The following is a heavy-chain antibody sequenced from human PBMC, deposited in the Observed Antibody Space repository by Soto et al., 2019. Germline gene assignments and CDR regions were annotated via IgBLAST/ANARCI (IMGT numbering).Heavy chain of an antibody. CDR3: ARDLSAVALMDV. V-gene: IGHV3-21*01. CDR1: GFTFTTAW. CDR2: ISSSSSYI. Sequence: GGSLRLSCAASGFTFTTAWINWVRQAPGKGLEWVSSISSSSSYIYYADSVKGRFTISRDNAKNSLYLQMNSLRAEDTAVYYCARDLSAVALMDVWGQGTTVTVSS. J-gene: IGHJ6*02. D-gene: IGHD2-2*01.